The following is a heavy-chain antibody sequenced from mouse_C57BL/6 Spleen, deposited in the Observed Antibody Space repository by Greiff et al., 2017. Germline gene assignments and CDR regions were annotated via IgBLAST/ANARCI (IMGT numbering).Heavy chain of an antibody. CDR3: ARAEAYYSNYAY. V-gene: IGHV1-72*01. D-gene: IGHD2-5*01. Sequence: QVQLQQPGAELVKPGASVKLSCKASGYTFTSYWMHWVKQRPGRGLEWIGRIAPNSGGTKYNEKFKSKATLTVDKPSSTAYMQLSSLTSEDSAVYYCARAEAYYSNYAYWGQGTLVTVSA. CDR1: GYTFTSYW. J-gene: IGHJ3*01. CDR2: IAPNSGGT.